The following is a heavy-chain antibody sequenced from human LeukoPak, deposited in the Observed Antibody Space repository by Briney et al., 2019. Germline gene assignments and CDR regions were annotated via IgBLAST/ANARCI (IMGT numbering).Heavy chain of an antibody. CDR1: GFTFSYYA. V-gene: IGHV3-23*01. D-gene: IGHD6-13*01. CDR3: ARDIAAALAFDI. Sequence: GGSLRLSCAASGFTFSYYAMHWVRQAPGKGLEWVSAISGSGGSTYYADSVKGRFTISRDNSKNTLYLQMNSLRAEDTAVYYCARDIAAALAFDIWGQGTMVTVSS. CDR2: ISGSGGST. J-gene: IGHJ3*02.